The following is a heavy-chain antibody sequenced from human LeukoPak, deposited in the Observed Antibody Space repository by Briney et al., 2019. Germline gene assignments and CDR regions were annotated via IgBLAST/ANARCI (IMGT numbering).Heavy chain of an antibody. CDR1: GFTFSSYW. J-gene: IGHJ4*02. CDR3: ARDYYDSSGYSHY. D-gene: IGHD3-22*01. CDR2: IYSGGST. V-gene: IGHV3-53*01. Sequence: GGSLRLSCAASGFTFSSYWMHWVRQAPGKGLEWVSVIYSGGSTYYADSVKGRFTISRDNSKNTLYLQMNSLRAEDTAVYYCARDYYDSSGYSHYWGQGTLVTVSS.